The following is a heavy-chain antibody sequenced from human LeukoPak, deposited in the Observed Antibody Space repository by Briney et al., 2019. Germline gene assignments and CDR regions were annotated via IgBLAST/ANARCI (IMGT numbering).Heavy chain of an antibody. CDR2: MNPNSGDT. D-gene: IGHD3-22*01. CDR3: ARVYDSSGYFPRAFDY. J-gene: IGHJ4*02. CDR1: GYTFTSYD. Sequence: ASVKVSCKASGYTFTSYDINWVRQATGQGLEWMGWMNPNSGDTGYAQKFQGRVTMTRNTSISTAYMELSSLRSEDTAVYYCARVYDSSGYFPRAFDYWGQGTLVTVSS. V-gene: IGHV1-8*01.